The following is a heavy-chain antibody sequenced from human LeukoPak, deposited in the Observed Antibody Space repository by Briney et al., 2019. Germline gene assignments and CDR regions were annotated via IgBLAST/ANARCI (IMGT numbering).Heavy chain of an antibody. CDR3: ARVTGSIDY. Sequence: GASVKVSCKASGYTFTSYDINWVRQAPGQGLEWMGWMNPKSGNTGYAQKFQGRVTITRDTSISTAYMELGSLRSEDTAVYYCARVTGSIDYWGQGTLVTVSS. J-gene: IGHJ4*02. CDR2: MNPKSGNT. V-gene: IGHV1-8*01. D-gene: IGHD1-26*01. CDR1: GYTFTSYD.